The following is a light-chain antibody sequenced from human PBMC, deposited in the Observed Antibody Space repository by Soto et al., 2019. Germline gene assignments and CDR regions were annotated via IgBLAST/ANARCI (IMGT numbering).Light chain of an antibody. CDR3: SSYTSSSTLEV. CDR2: EVS. J-gene: IGLJ1*01. Sequence: QSVLTQPASVSGSPGQSITISCTGTSSDAGGYNYVSWYQQHPGKAPKLMIYEVSNRPSGVSNRFSGSKSGNTASLTISGLQAEDEADYYCSSYTSSSTLEVFGTGTKVTVL. CDR1: SSDAGGYNY. V-gene: IGLV2-14*01.